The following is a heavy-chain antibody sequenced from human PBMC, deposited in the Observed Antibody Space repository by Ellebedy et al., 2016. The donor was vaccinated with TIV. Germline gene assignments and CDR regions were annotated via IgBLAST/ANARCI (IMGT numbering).Heavy chain of an antibody. V-gene: IGHV4-34*01. CDR2: INHSGST. CDR1: GGSFSGYY. Sequence: SETLSLTXAVYGGSFSGYYWSWIRQPPGKGLEWIGEINHSGSTNYNPSLKSRVTISVDTSKNQFSLKLSSVTAADTAVYYCASWDYRALLFDYWGQGTLVTVSS. D-gene: IGHD4/OR15-4a*01. CDR3: ASWDYRALLFDY. J-gene: IGHJ4*02.